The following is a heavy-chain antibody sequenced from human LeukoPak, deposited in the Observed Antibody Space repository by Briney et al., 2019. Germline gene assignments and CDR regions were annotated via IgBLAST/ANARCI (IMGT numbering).Heavy chain of an antibody. CDR3: AREDHTWVSFDY. CDR2: ISAYNGDT. J-gene: IGHJ4*02. CDR1: GYSFPSYA. Sequence: ASVKVSCKASGYSFPSYAITWVRQAPGHGLEWMGWISAYNGDTNYAQILQGRVTMTTDTSTNTVFMELRSLRSDDTAVYYCAREDHTWVSFDYWGQGTLVTVSS. D-gene: IGHD6-13*01. V-gene: IGHV1-18*01.